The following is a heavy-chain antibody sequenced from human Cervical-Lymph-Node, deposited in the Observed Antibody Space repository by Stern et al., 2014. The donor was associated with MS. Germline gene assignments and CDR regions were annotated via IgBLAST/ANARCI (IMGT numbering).Heavy chain of an antibody. CDR3: ARGTSFDP. CDR2: RKPSGGST. Sequence: VQLEESGAYLKKPGASVKVSCKASGYTFTSSYMHWVRQAPGKGLEWMGIRKPSGGSTSYAQKFQGRVTMTRDTSTSTVYMEMSSLRSEDTAVYYCARGTSFDPWGQGTLVTVSS. CDR1: GYTFTSSY. V-gene: IGHV1-46*01. J-gene: IGHJ5*02.